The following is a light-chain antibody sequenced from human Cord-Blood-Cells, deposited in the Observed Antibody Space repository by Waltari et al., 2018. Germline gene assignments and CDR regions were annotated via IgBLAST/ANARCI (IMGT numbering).Light chain of an antibody. CDR3: YSAADNNLV. CDR1: VLAKKY. V-gene: IGLV3-27*01. CDR2: KDS. Sequence: SYEQTQPSSVWVSAGQSARTPCSENVLAKKYARLFQQKPGQAPVLVIYKDSERPSGIPGRFSGSSSGNTVTLTIGGGLVEDEADYYCYSAADNNLVFGGGTKLTVL. J-gene: IGLJ3*02.